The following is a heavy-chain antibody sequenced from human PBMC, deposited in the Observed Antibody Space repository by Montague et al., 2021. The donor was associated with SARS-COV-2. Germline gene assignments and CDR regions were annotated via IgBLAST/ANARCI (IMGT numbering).Heavy chain of an antibody. J-gene: IGHJ5*02. CDR2: IYHTEGT. CDR3: ARLRGLIGRRPAGYKWFDP. D-gene: IGHD1-14*01. Sequence: SETLSLTCVVSNGSISSDEWWSCVRQAPGKGLEWIGEIYHTEGTNYNPSLRSLVTILVDKSKNQFSLKLTSVTAADTAVYFCARLRGLIGRRPAGYKWFDPWGQGTLVTVSS. V-gene: IGHV4-4*02. CDR1: NGSISSDEW.